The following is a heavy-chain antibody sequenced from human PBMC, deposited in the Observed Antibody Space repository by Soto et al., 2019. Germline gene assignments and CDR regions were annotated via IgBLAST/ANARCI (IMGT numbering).Heavy chain of an antibody. J-gene: IGHJ4*02. CDR2: IIPIFGTA. D-gene: IGHD5-12*01. CDR3: ASLLRGYSGTGDY. Sequence: QVQLVQSGAEVKKPGSSVKVSCKASGGTFSSSAISWVRQAPGQGLEWMGGIIPIFGTANYAQKFQGRVTITADESTSTAYIELRRLRSEDTAVYYCASLLRGYSGTGDYWGQGTLVTVSS. V-gene: IGHV1-69*12. CDR1: GGTFSSSA.